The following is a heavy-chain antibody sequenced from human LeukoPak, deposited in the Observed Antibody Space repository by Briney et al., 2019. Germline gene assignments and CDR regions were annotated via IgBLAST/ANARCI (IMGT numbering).Heavy chain of an antibody. CDR1: GDSFIGYF. CDR2: INHSGRT. Sequence: SETLSLTCAASGDSFIGYFWTWIPQAPGTGREWIGDINHSGRTNYNPSLQRRVSISVDTSKNQFSLNVTSVTGADTAVYYCARTSGFFDSSGFYQQNPYYFQYWGQGVLVTVSS. J-gene: IGHJ4*02. D-gene: IGHD3-22*01. CDR3: ARTSGFFDSSGFYQQNPYYFQY. V-gene: IGHV4-34*01.